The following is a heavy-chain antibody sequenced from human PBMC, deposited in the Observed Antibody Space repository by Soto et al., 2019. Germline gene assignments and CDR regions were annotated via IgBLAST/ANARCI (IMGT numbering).Heavy chain of an antibody. V-gene: IGHV2-5*02. Sequence: QITLKESGPTLVKPTQTLTLTCTFSGFSLSTYGVGVGWIRQPPGKALEWLVFIYWDDDKRYSPSLKSRLTITKDTTTTQVVLTMTNMDPVDTATYVCAHRGRLNSGWNEGYFDHWGQGTLVTVSS. CDR3: AHRGRLNSGWNEGYFDH. CDR1: GFSLSTYGVG. CDR2: IYWDDDK. D-gene: IGHD6-19*01. J-gene: IGHJ4*02.